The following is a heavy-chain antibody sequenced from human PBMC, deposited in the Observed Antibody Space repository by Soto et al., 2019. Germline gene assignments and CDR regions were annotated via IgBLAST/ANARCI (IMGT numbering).Heavy chain of an antibody. CDR3: ARGRAIYCSGGSCFSYYYDYYYMDV. D-gene: IGHD2-15*01. V-gene: IGHV4-34*01. CDR1: GGSFSGYY. Sequence: QVQLQQWGAGLLKPSETLSLTCAVYGGSFSGYYWSWIRQPPGKGLEWMGEINHSGSTNYNPSLKSRVTISVATSQNQFSLKLSSVTAADTAGYYCARGRAIYCSGGSCFSYYYDYYYMDVWGKGTTVTVSS. J-gene: IGHJ6*03. CDR2: INHSGST.